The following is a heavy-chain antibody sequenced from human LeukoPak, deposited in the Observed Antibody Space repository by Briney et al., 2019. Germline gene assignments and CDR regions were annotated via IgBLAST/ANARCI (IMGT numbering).Heavy chain of an antibody. CDR2: IKSKTDGGTT. Sequence: GGSLRLSCAASGFTFSNAWMSWVRQAPGKGLEWVGRIKSKTDGGTTDYAAPVKGRFTISRDDSKNTLYLQMNSLKTEDTAVYYCTTDGVDYYDSSGEWQLDYWGQGTLVTVSS. D-gene: IGHD3-22*01. CDR1: GFTFSNAW. CDR3: TTDGVDYYDSSGEWQLDY. V-gene: IGHV3-15*01. J-gene: IGHJ4*02.